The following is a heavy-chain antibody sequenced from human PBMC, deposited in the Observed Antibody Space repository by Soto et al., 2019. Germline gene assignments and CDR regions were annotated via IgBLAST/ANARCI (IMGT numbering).Heavy chain of an antibody. CDR3: ARYCSGGTCNDGNMDV. V-gene: IGHV3-48*03. Sequence: EVQLVESGGGLVQPGGSLRLSCAASGITFSNYEMNWVRQAPGKGLEWVSYISSRGGTTYYAGSVKGRFTISRDNAKSSLYLQMNSLRAEDTAVYYCARYCSGGTCNDGNMDVWGQGTTVTVSS. CDR1: GITFSNYE. D-gene: IGHD2-15*01. J-gene: IGHJ6*02. CDR2: ISSRGGTT.